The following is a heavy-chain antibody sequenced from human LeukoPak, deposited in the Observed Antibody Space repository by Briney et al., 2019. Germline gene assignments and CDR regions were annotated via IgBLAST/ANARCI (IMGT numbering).Heavy chain of an antibody. D-gene: IGHD2-15*01. CDR3: ARYCSGGSCHRALDY. V-gene: IGHV3-48*01. J-gene: IGHJ4*02. CDR2: ISSSSSTI. Sequence: GGSLRLSCTASGFTFSSYSMNWVRQAPGKGLEWVSYISSSSSTIYYADPVKGRFTISRDKAKNSLYLQMNSLRAEDTAVYYCARYCSGGSCHRALDYWGQGTLVTVSS. CDR1: GFTFSSYS.